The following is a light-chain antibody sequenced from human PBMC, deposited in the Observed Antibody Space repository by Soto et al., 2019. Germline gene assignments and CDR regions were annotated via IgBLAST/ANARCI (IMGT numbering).Light chain of an antibody. CDR3: QQYNSYRT. Sequence: DIQMTQSPSTLSASVGDRVTITCRASQSISSWLAWYQQKPGKAPKLMIYDASSLESGVPPRFSGSGSATEFTLTISSLQPDDFASYYCQQYNSYRTFGQGTKVEIK. J-gene: IGKJ1*01. CDR1: QSISSW. V-gene: IGKV1-5*01. CDR2: DAS.